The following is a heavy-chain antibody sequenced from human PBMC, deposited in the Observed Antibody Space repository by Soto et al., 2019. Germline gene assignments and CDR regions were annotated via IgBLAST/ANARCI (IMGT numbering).Heavy chain of an antibody. J-gene: IGHJ6*02. CDR3: ARSQWQQVEYYYYGMDV. Sequence: QVQLVQSGAEVKKPGSSVKVSCKASGGTFSSYAISWVRQAPGQGLEWMGGIIPIFGTANYAQKFQGRVTITADEYTSTAYMELSSLRSEDTAVYYCARSQWQQVEYYYYGMDVWGQGTTVTVSS. D-gene: IGHD6-13*01. V-gene: IGHV1-69*01. CDR1: GGTFSSYA. CDR2: IIPIFGTA.